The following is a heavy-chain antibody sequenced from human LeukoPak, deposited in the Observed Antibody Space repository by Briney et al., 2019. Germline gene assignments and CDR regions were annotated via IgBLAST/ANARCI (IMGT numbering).Heavy chain of an antibody. CDR1: GGTFSSYA. J-gene: IGHJ5*02. V-gene: IGHV1-69*04. CDR2: IIPILGIA. D-gene: IGHD6-13*01. Sequence: SVKVSCKASGGTFSSYAISWVRQAPGQGLEWMGRIIPILGIANYAQKFQGRVTITADKSTSTAYMELSSLRSEDTAVYYCARVFTPAIAAAGTRVKNNWFDPWGQGTLVAVSS. CDR3: ARVFTPAIAAAGTRVKNNWFDP.